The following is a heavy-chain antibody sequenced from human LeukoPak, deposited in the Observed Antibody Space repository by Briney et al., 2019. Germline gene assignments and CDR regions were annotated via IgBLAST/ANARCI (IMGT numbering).Heavy chain of an antibody. CDR2: ISGSGGTT. V-gene: IGHV3-23*01. D-gene: IGHD3-10*01. CDR1: GFTFSSYA. CDR3: AKGSHYYASGSSLDY. J-gene: IGHJ4*02. Sequence: GPSLRLSCAASGFTFSSYAMSWVSQAPGKGLEWDSVISGSGGTTYYADSVKGRFTISRDNSNNTLYLQMNSLRAEDTAVYYCAKGSHYYASGSSLDYWGQGTLVTLSS.